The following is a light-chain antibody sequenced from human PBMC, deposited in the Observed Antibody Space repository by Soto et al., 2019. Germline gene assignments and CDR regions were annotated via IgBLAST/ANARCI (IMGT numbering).Light chain of an antibody. CDR3: QQYGTSPPT. V-gene: IGKV3-20*01. Sequence: EIVLTQSPGTLSLSPGERATLSCKASQSVSSNFLAWYQRKPGQAPRLLIDGTSYRDTDIPYRFSGSGSGKDFTLTIARLEPEDFAVYYCQQYGTSPPTFGQGTKVEI. J-gene: IGKJ1*01. CDR1: QSVSSNF. CDR2: GTS.